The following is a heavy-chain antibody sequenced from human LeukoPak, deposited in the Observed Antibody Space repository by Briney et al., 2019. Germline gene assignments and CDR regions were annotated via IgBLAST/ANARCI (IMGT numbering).Heavy chain of an antibody. CDR1: GGSISSYY. J-gene: IGHJ5*02. CDR3: ARAKSSGPARWFDP. D-gene: IGHD3-22*01. Sequence: KPSETLSLTCTVSGGSISSYYWSWIRQPAGKGLEWIGRIYTSGSTNYNPSLKSRVTMSVDTSKNQFSLKLSSVTAADTAVYYCARAKSSGPARWFDPWGQGTLVTVSS. V-gene: IGHV4-4*07. CDR2: IYTSGST.